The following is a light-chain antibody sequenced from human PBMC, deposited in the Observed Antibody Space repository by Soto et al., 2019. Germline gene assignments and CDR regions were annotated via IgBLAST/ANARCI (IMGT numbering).Light chain of an antibody. J-gene: IGKJ3*01. CDR2: DVS. Sequence: IVLTQSPGTLSLSPGERATLSCRASQSVSNNYFAWYQQKHGQTPRLLIYDVSNRATGIPDRFSGSASGTDFTLTVSRLEPEDFAVYYCQQYGSLPFTFGPGTKVDIK. CDR1: QSVSNNY. V-gene: IGKV3-20*01. CDR3: QQYGSLPFT.